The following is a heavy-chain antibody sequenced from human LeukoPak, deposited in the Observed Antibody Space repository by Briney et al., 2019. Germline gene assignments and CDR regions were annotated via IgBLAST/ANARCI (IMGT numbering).Heavy chain of an antibody. D-gene: IGHD3-9*01. CDR3: ARPFLTRWGGDAFDI. J-gene: IGHJ3*02. CDR1: GYTFTSYG. CDR2: LSAYNGNT. Sequence: GASVKVSCKASGYTFTSYGISWVRQAPGQGLEWMGWLSAYNGNTNYAQKLQGRVTMTTDTSTSTAYMELRSLRSDDTAVYYCARPFLTRWGGDAFDIWGQGTMVTVSS. V-gene: IGHV1-18*01.